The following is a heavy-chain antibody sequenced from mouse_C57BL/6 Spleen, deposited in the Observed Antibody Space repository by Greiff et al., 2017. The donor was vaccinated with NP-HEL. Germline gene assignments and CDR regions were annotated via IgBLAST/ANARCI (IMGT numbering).Heavy chain of an antibody. CDR2: INPGSGGT. CDR3: ARAEEFDY. J-gene: IGHJ2*01. Sequence: VHLVESGAELVRPGTSVKVSCKASGYAFTNYLIEWVKQRPGQGLEWIGVINPGSGGTNYNEKFKGKATLTADKSSSTAYMQLSSLTSEDSAVYFCARAEEFDYWGQGTTLTVSS. CDR1: GYAFTNYL. V-gene: IGHV1-54*01.